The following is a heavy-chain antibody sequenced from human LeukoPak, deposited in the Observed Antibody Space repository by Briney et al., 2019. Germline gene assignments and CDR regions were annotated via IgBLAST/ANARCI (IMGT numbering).Heavy chain of an antibody. CDR1: GYSISNGYY. Sequence: SETLSLTCTVSGYSISNGYYWGWIRQPAGKGLEWIGRIYTSGSTNYTPSLKSRVTMSVDTSKNQFSLKLSSVTAADTAVYYCARDYYDSSGYYYGLDYWGQGTLVTVSS. CDR2: IYTSGST. V-gene: IGHV4-4*07. D-gene: IGHD3-22*01. J-gene: IGHJ4*02. CDR3: ARDYYDSSGYYYGLDY.